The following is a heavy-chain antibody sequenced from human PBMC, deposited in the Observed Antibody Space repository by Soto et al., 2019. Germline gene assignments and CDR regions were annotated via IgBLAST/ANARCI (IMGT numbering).Heavy chain of an antibody. Sequence: GASVKVSCKASGYTFTCYYMYWVRQAPGQGLEWMGWINPNSGGTNYAQKFQGWVTMTRDTSISTAYMELSRLRSDDTAVYYCARAGPLDASSRRRDYYYYGMDVWGQGTTVTVSS. CDR1: GYTFTCYY. V-gene: IGHV1-2*04. D-gene: IGHD3-3*01. J-gene: IGHJ6*02. CDR3: ARAGPLDASSRRRDYYYYGMDV. CDR2: INPNSGGT.